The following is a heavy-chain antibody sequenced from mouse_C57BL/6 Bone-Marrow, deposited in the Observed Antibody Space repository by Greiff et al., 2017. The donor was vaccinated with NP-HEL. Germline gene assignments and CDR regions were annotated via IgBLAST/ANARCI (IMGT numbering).Heavy chain of an antibody. CDR3: ARVITTVVGGDYFDY. CDR1: GYTFTSYW. V-gene: IGHV1-50*01. CDR2: IDPSDSYT. Sequence: QVQLQQSGAELVKPGASVKLSCKASGYTFTSYWMQWVKQRPGQGLEWIGEIDPSDSYTNYNQKFKGKATLTVDTSSSTAYMQLSSLTSEDSAVYYCARVITTVVGGDYFDYWGQGTTLTVSS. D-gene: IGHD1-1*01. J-gene: IGHJ2*01.